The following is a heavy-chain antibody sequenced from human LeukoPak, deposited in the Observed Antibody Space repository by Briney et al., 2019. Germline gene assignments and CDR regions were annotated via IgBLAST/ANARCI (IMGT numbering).Heavy chain of an antibody. CDR3: AKDAQRGFDYSNSLES. V-gene: IGHV3-33*06. CDR2: IWSDGTEK. CDR1: GFTYSHYG. Sequence: GGSLRLSCAASGFTYSHYGMHWVRQVPGKGLEWVAVIWSDGTEKYYGDAVKGRFTISRDNSMKTLNLQMNSLRGDDTAVYYCAKDAQRGFDYSNSLESWGQGTLVTVSS. J-gene: IGHJ5*01. D-gene: IGHD4-11*01.